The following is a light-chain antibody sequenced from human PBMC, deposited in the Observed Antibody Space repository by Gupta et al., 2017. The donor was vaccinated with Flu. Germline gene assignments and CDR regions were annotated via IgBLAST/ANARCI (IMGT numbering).Light chain of an antibody. J-gene: IGLJ3*02. Sequence: SYVLSQPPSVSVAPGQPATIVCEGNNIGGRSVHWYQQRPGQAPVLVLYDDTDRPADIPERFSGSNSGNTATLTIASVAAGDEADYFCQVWDSSSAPWVFGGGTKLTVL. V-gene: IGLV3-21*02. CDR1: NIGGRS. CDR2: DDT. CDR3: QVWDSSSAPWV.